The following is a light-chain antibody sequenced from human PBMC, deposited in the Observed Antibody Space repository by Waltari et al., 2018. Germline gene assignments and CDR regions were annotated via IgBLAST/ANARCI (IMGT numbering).Light chain of an antibody. Sequence: QLVLTQSPSASASLGASVKLTCTLSSGHSSYAIAWHQQQPEKGPQYLMKLNSDGSHSKGDGTPDRFSGSSPGAERYLTLSGLQSEDEADYYCQTWGTGIWVFGGGTKLTVL. J-gene: IGLJ3*02. CDR3: QTWGTGIWV. CDR1: SGHSSYA. V-gene: IGLV4-69*01. CDR2: LNSDGSH.